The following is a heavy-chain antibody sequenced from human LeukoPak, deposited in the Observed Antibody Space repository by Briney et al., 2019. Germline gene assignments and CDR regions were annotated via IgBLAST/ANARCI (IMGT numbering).Heavy chain of an antibody. V-gene: IGHV3-23*01. CDR2: ISGSGGST. CDR3: ARDGYMVVGDNWFDP. CDR1: GFTFSSYA. J-gene: IGHJ5*02. Sequence: GGSLRLSCAASGFTFSSYAMSWVRQAPGKGLEWVSAISGSGGSTYYADSVKGRFTISRNNAKNSLYLQMNSLRAEDTAVYYCARDGYMVVGDNWFDPWGQGTLVTVSS. D-gene: IGHD5-18*01.